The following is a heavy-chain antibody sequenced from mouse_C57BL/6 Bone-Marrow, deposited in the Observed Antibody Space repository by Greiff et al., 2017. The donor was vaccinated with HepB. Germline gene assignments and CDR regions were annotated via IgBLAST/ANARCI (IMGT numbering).Heavy chain of an antibody. V-gene: IGHV1-55*01. D-gene: IGHD1-1*01. Sequence: QVQLQQPGAELVKPGASVKMSCKASGYTFTSYWITWVKQRPGQGLEWIGDIYPGSGSTNYNAKFKSKATLTVDTSSSTAYMQLSSLSSEDSADYNCARYQHIDYYDSRDYAMDYWGQGTPVTVSS. CDR1: GYTFTSYW. CDR2: IYPGSGST. J-gene: IGHJ4*01. CDR3: ARYQHIDYYDSRDYAMDY.